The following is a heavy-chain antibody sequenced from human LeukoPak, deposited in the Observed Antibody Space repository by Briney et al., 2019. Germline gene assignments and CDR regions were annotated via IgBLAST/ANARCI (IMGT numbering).Heavy chain of an antibody. CDR3: TRGYSGYGNFDC. D-gene: IGHD5-12*01. Sequence: GRCLRLSCAAIGFTSNYWMHWVRPAPGKGLVWVSRISGDGSTTFYADSVKGRFTISRDNSKNTLRLQMNSLRAEDTAVYYCTRGYSGYGNFDCWGQGTLVTVSS. V-gene: IGHV3-74*01. CDR2: ISGDGSTT. J-gene: IGHJ4*02. CDR1: GFTSNYW.